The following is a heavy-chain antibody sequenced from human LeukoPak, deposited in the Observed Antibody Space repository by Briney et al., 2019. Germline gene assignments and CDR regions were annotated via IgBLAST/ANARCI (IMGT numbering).Heavy chain of an antibody. J-gene: IGHJ4*02. CDR3: AARDFWGGPASDY. CDR1: GFTFSSYG. D-gene: IGHD3-3*01. Sequence: GGSLRLSCAASGFTFSSYGTHWVRQAPGKGLEWVAFIRYDGSEKYYADSVKGRFTISRDNSKNTLYLQMNSLRVEDTAVYYCAARDFWGGPASDYWGQGTLVTVSS. CDR2: IRYDGSEK. V-gene: IGHV3-30*02.